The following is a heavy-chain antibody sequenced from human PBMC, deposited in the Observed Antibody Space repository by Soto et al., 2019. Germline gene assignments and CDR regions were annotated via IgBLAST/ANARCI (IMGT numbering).Heavy chain of an antibody. CDR1: GGTFSSYA. CDR2: IIPIFGTA. J-gene: IGHJ4*02. Sequence: QVQLVQSGAEVKKPGSSVKVSCKASGGTFSSYAISWVRQAPGQGLEWMGGIIPIFGTAHYAQKFQGRVTITADESTSTAYMELSSLRSEDTAVDYCARWGRDGYNSFDYWGKGTLVTVSS. CDR3: ARWGRDGYNSFDY. V-gene: IGHV1-69*01. D-gene: IGHD5-12*01.